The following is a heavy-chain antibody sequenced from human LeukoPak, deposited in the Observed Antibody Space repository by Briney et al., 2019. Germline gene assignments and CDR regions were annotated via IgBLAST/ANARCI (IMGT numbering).Heavy chain of an antibody. Sequence: GGSLRLSCAASGFTFSSYEMNWVRQAPGKGLEWLSYISTSGSNIYYADSVKGRFTISRDNAKNSLYLQMNSLRAEDTAVYYCARGRGYCFGVNCYFDYWGQGTLVTVSS. CDR1: GFTFSSYE. CDR3: ARGRGYCFGVNCYFDY. D-gene: IGHD2-15*01. CDR2: ISTSGSNI. J-gene: IGHJ4*02. V-gene: IGHV3-48*03.